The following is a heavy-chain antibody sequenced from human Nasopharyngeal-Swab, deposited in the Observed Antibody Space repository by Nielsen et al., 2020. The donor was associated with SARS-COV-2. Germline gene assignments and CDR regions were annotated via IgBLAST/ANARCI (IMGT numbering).Heavy chain of an antibody. Sequence: GESLKISCVASGFTLSSYNMNWVRQAPGKGLEWVSSISTSSSYIYYADSVRGRFTISRDNAKNSLYLQMNSLRAEDTAVYYCARLGGDGWYFDLWGRGTLVTVSS. CDR2: ISTSSSYI. J-gene: IGHJ2*01. V-gene: IGHV3-21*04. D-gene: IGHD2-21*02. CDR1: GFTLSSYN. CDR3: ARLGGDGWYFDL.